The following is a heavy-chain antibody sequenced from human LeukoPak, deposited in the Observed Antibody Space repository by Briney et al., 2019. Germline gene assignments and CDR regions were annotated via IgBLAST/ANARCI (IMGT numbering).Heavy chain of an antibody. D-gene: IGHD5-12*01. J-gene: IGHJ4*02. V-gene: IGHV3-23*01. CDR2: MGGGNT. Sequence: GGSLRLSCAASGFTFDDYGMSWVRQAPGKGLEWVSAMGGGNTYYADSVKGRFTISRDNSKNTLYLQMNSLRAEDTAVYYCAKVDATIAGALDYWGQGTLVTVSS. CDR1: GFTFDDYG. CDR3: AKVDATIAGALDY.